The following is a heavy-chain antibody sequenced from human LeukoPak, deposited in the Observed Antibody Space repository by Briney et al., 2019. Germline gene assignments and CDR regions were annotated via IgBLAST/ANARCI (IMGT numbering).Heavy chain of an antibody. V-gene: IGHV1-18*01. J-gene: IGHJ4*02. CDR2: ISAYNGNT. CDR3: ARDLALVVPAATADY. Sequence: GASVKVSCKASGYTFTSYGISWVRQAPGQGLEWMGWISAYNGNTNYAQKLQGRVTMTTDTSTSTAYMELRSLRSDDTAVYYCARDLALVVPAATADYWGQGTLVTVSS. D-gene: IGHD2-2*01. CDR1: GYTFTSYG.